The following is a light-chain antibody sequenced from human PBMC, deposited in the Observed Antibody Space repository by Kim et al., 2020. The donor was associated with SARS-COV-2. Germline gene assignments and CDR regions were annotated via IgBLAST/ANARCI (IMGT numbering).Light chain of an antibody. CDR2: GAS. V-gene: IGKV3-20*01. J-gene: IGKJ4*01. CDR1: QSVSSNN. Sequence: DIVLMQSPGTLSLSPGERATLSCRASQSVSSNNLAWYQQKPGQAPRLLIYGASIRATGIPDRFSGSGSGTDFTLTITRLEAEDFAVYYCQQYGRSPRVNFGGGTKVDIK. CDR3: QQYGRSPRVN.